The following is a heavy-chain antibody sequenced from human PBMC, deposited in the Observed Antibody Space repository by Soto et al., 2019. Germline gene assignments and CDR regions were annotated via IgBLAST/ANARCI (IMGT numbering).Heavy chain of an antibody. Sequence: QLQLQESGSGLVKPSQTLSLTCAVSGGSINSGGYSWSWIRQPPGKGLEWIGYIYHSGSTYYNPSLKSRVTISVDRSKNQCSLKLSSVTAADTAVYYCASLSGYNYWFDPWGQGTLVTVSS. D-gene: IGHD5-12*01. CDR3: ASLSGYNYWFDP. J-gene: IGHJ5*02. V-gene: IGHV4-30-2*01. CDR2: IYHSGST. CDR1: GGSINSGGYS.